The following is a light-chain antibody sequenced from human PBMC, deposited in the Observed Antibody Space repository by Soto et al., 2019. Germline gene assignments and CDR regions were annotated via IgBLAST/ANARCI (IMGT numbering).Light chain of an antibody. CDR1: QSVSSN. V-gene: IGKV3-15*01. CDR2: GAS. CDR3: QQRNVWPPVT. Sequence: EIVMTQSPATLSVSPGERATLSCRASQSVSSNLAWYQQKPGQAPRLLIYGASTSATGIPARFSGSGSGTEFTLTLSSRQSEDFAVYYCQQRNVWPPVTFGQGTRLEIK. J-gene: IGKJ5*01.